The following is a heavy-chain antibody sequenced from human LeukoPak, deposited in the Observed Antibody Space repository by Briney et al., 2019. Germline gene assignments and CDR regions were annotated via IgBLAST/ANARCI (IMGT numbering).Heavy chain of an antibody. D-gene: IGHD3-3*01. CDR1: GFTFSSYG. Sequence: PGGSLRLSCAASGFTFSSYGMHWVRQAPGKGLEWVANVKQDGSEKNYVDSVKGRFTISRDNAKNSLYLQMNSLRVDDTAVYYCARGHRAWSCWGQGTLVTVSS. V-gene: IGHV3-7*01. J-gene: IGHJ4*02. CDR2: VKQDGSEK. CDR3: ARGHRAWSC.